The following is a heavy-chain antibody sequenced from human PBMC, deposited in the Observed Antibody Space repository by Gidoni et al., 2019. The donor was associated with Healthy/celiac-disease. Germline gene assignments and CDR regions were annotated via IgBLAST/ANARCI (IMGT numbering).Heavy chain of an antibody. J-gene: IGHJ4*02. Sequence: VQLQQSGPGLAKPSGTLSTPSAASGGSISSSNWWRWVRQPPGKGLEWIGEIYHSGSTNYNPSLKSRVTISVDKSKNQFSLKLSSVTAADTAVYYCASLWSATYYFDYWGQGTLVTVSS. D-gene: IGHD3-10*01. CDR1: GGSISSSNW. CDR2: IYHSGST. CDR3: ASLWSATYYFDY. V-gene: IGHV4-4*02.